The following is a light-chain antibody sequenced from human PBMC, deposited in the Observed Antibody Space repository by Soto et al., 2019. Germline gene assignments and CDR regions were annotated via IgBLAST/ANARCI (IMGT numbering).Light chain of an antibody. V-gene: IGKV3-15*01. CDR1: QSVSNN. J-gene: IGKJ1*01. Sequence: ILMTQSPATLSVSPGERATLSCRASQSVSNNLAWYQQKPGQAPSLLIYDASTRATGSPARFSGSGSGTEFTLTISGLQSEDFALYYCQQYNNWPPWTFGQGTKVEIK. CDR2: DAS. CDR3: QQYNNWPPWT.